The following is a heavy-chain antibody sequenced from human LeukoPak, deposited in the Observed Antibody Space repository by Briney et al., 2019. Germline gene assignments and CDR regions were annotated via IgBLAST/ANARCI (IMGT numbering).Heavy chain of an antibody. J-gene: IGHJ6*02. D-gene: IGHD6-25*01. CDR1: GASISDYY. Sequence: KTSETVSLTCTVSGASISDYYWSWIRQPAGKGLEWIGRIYTSGSTNYNPSLKSRVTMSVDTSKNQFSLKLNSVTAAGTAVYYCARGTPPQRGCMDVWGQGTTVPVSS. CDR3: ARGTPPQRGCMDV. V-gene: IGHV4-4*07. CDR2: IYTSGST.